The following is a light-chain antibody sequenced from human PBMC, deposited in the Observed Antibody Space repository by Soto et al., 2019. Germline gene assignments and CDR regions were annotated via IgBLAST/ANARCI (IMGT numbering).Light chain of an antibody. CDR1: SSDIGAYNY. V-gene: IGLV2-14*01. CDR3: SSYTSTSTLYV. Sequence: QSALTQPASLSGSPGHSITISCIGTSSDIGAYNYVSWYQQHPGKVPKLMIYEVTNRPSGLSNRFSGSKSGNTASLTISGLQAEDEADYFCSSYTSTSTLYVFGTGTKLTVL. CDR2: EVT. J-gene: IGLJ1*01.